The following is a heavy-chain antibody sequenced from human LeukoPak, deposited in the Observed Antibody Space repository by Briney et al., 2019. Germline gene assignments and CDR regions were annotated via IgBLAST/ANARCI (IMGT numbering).Heavy chain of an antibody. CDR2: ITSSSSSI. J-gene: IGHJ6*02. Sequence: GGSLRLSCVASGFTFSIYTMSWVRQAPGKGLEWVSSITSSSSSIYSADSVKGRLTISRDNAKNSLYLEMNSLRAEDTAVYYCATALWFGGGLYGMDVWGQGTTVTVSS. CDR3: ATALWFGGGLYGMDV. CDR1: GFTFSIYT. D-gene: IGHD3-10*01. V-gene: IGHV3-21*04.